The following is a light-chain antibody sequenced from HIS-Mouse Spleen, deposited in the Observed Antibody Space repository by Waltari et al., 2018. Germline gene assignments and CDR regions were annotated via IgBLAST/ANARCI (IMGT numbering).Light chain of an antibody. Sequence: QSVLTQPPSASGTPGQTVTTPCSGSSPNSGRAYVYWYQQLPGTAPKLLIYRNNQRPSGVPDRFSGSKSGTSASLAISGLRSEDEADYYCAAWDDSLSGPVFGGGTKLTVL. CDR3: AAWDDSLSGPV. CDR1: SPNSGRAY. V-gene: IGLV1-47*01. CDR2: RNN. J-gene: IGLJ3*02.